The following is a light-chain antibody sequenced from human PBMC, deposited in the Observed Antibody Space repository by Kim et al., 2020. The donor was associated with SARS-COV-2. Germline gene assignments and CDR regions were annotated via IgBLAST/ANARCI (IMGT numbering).Light chain of an antibody. CDR3: QQYASLPRT. Sequence: APGERAPLTCWASKTVSSDYLVWYQQKPGQSPRLLIYDTSTRVTGIPDRFSGRGSGTNFTLTIGRLEPEDSAVYYCQQYASLPRTYGQGTKVEIK. J-gene: IGKJ1*01. V-gene: IGKV3-20*01. CDR2: DTS. CDR1: KTVSSDY.